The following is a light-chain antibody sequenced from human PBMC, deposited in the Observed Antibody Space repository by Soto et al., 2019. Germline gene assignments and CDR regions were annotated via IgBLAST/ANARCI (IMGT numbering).Light chain of an antibody. Sequence: QSVLTQPASVSGSPGQSITISCTGTSSDVGGYNYVSWYQQHPGKAPKLMIYDVSNRPSGVSNRFSGSKSGNTASLTISALQAEDEADDYCSSYTSSSTLVVFGGGTKLTVL. V-gene: IGLV2-14*01. CDR1: SSDVGGYNY. CDR2: DVS. J-gene: IGLJ2*01. CDR3: SSYTSSSTLVV.